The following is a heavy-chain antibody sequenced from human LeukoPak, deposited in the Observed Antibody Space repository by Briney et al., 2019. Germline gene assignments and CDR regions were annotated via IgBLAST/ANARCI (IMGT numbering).Heavy chain of an antibody. Sequence: GGSLRLSCAAYGVSFSNYGMHWVRQTPGRGLQWVAVISYDAKLAFYADSVKGRFTISRDNSRNRLYLQMNSLRGEDTAVYYCVKEGAPHVSTRYDLWGQGTLVTVCS. CDR1: GVSFSNYG. CDR3: VKEGAPHVSTRYDL. J-gene: IGHJ5*02. D-gene: IGHD4/OR15-4a*01. V-gene: IGHV3-30*18. CDR2: ISYDAKLA.